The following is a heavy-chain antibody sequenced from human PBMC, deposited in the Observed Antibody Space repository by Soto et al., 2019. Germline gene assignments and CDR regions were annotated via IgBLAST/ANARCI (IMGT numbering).Heavy chain of an antibody. CDR1: GFTFSSYT. CDR3: QSRTSGWYFDN. Sequence: SCAASGFTFSSYTMHWVRQTPGKGLERVAVISHDGSDEYYADSVKGRFTISRDNSKNKLYLQMNSPRTEDTAVYFFQSRTSGWYFDNWCKGILVTVSS. J-gene: IGHJ4*02. CDR2: ISHDGSDE. V-gene: IGHV3-30*04. D-gene: IGHD6-19*01.